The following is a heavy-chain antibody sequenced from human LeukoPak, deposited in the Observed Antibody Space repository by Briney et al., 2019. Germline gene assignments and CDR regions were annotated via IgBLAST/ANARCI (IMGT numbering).Heavy chain of an antibody. CDR3: ASSYNLGPDAFDI. J-gene: IGHJ3*02. Sequence: RTSETLSLTCTVSGGSISSSSYYWGWIRQPPGKGLEWIGSIYYSGSTYYNPSLKSRVTISVDTSKNQFSLKLSSVTAADTAVYYCASSYNLGPDAFDIWGQGTTVTVSS. CDR1: GGSISSSSYY. D-gene: IGHD1-1*01. CDR2: IYYSGST. V-gene: IGHV4-39*01.